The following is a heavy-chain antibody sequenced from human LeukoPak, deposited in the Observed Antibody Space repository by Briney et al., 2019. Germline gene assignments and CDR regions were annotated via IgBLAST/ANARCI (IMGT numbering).Heavy chain of an antibody. CDR2: ITWNSRDI. D-gene: IGHD3-10*01. CDR1: GFTFNDYA. V-gene: IGHV3-9*01. CDR3: AKRSGGRSARSTDDYYYDMDV. J-gene: IGHJ6*02. Sequence: GRSLRLSRAASGFTFNDYAMHWVRQAPGKGLEWVSGITWNSRDIGYADSVKGRFTISRDNAKNSLYLQMNSLRAEDTALYYCAKRSGGRSARSTDDYYYDMDVWGLGTTVIVSS.